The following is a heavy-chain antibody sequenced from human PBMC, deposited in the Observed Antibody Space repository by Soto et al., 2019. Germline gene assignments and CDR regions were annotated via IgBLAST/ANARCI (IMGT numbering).Heavy chain of an antibody. Sequence: EVQLLESGGDLVQPGGSLRLSCAASGFTYTNYLMTWVRQAPGKGLEWVSSIDKSGGDTYYADSVKGRFTISRDNSKNILYLQMNGLRAEDTALYYCAKDTYSRSWYFWGQGTLVTVSS. CDR2: IDKSGGDT. CDR3: AKDTYSRSWYF. J-gene: IGHJ4*02. V-gene: IGHV3-23*05. D-gene: IGHD2-2*01. CDR1: GFTYTNYL.